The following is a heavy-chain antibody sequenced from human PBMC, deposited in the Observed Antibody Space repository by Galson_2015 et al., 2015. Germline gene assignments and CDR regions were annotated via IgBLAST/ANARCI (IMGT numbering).Heavy chain of an antibody. V-gene: IGHV4-39*01. CDR3: ARSGGSSADNYFDY. CDR1: GCSISGSRYY. Sequence: ATLSLTCTVSGCSISGSRYYWGWIRRPPGKGLEWIGSIYYSGNTYYNPSLKSRVTISVDTSRNHFSLRLNSVTAADTAVYYCARSGGSSADNYFDYWGQGTLVTVSS. CDR2: IYYSGNT. D-gene: IGHD3-16*01. J-gene: IGHJ4*02.